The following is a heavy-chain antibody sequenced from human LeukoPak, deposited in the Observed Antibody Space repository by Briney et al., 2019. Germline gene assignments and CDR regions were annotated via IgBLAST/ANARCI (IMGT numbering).Heavy chain of an antibody. CDR3: ARDGVINNWFDP. Sequence: ASVKVSCKASGYTFTDYYMHWVRRAPGQGLEWMGWINPDSGDTNYAQKFQGRVTMTRDTSFRTAYMEVSRLRSDDTAVYYCARDGVINNWFDPWGQGTLVTVSS. V-gene: IGHV1-2*02. D-gene: IGHD3-10*01. J-gene: IGHJ5*02. CDR2: INPDSGDT. CDR1: GYTFTDYY.